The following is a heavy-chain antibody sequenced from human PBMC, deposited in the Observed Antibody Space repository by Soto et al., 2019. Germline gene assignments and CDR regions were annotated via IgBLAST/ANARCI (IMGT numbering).Heavy chain of an antibody. J-gene: IGHJ6*02. D-gene: IGHD3-3*01. CDR1: GGSISSGDYY. V-gene: IGHV4-30-4*01. Sequence: SETLSLTCTVPGGSISSGDYYWSRIRQPPGKGLEWIGYIYYSGSTYYNPSLKSRVTISVDTSKNQFSLKLSSVTAADTAVYYCARGPASRTYYDFWSGYLPGRRYYGMDVWGQGNTVTVSS. CDR3: ARGPASRTYYDFWSGYLPGRRYYGMDV. CDR2: IYYSGST.